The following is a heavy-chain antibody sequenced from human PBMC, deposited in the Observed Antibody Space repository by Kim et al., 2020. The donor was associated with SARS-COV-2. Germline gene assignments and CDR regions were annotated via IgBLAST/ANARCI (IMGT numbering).Heavy chain of an antibody. J-gene: IGHJ4*02. CDR2: T. V-gene: IGHV4-39*07. CDR3: ATGNVYYFDY. Sequence: TYYNPSLKSRVTISVDTSKNQFSLKLSSVTAADTAVYYCATGNVYYFDYWGQGTLVTVSS.